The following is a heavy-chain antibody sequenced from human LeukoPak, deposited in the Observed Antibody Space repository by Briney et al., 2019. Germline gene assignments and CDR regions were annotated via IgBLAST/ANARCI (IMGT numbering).Heavy chain of an antibody. Sequence: SETLSLTCAVYGGSFSDFYWSWIRQPPGKGLEWTGEINHRGITNYNPSLKSRVTISLDTSKNQFSLRLSSVTAADTAVYYCARTYSSGWYRYFDYWGQGTLVTVSS. CDR2: INHRGIT. CDR1: GGSFSDFY. CDR3: ARTYSSGWYRYFDY. V-gene: IGHV4-34*01. J-gene: IGHJ4*02. D-gene: IGHD6-19*01.